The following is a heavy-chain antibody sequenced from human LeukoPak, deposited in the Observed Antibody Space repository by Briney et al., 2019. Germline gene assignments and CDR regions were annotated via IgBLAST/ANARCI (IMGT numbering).Heavy chain of an antibody. D-gene: IGHD6-19*01. CDR3: TKDPVAVAGTPNYCQH. J-gene: IGHJ1*01. CDR1: GFTFSSYA. V-gene: IGHV3-23*01. CDR2: ISGSGGST. Sequence: GGSLRLSCAASGFTFSSYAMSWVRQAPGKGLEWVSAISGSGGSTYYADSVKGRFTISRDNSKNTLYLQINSLRAEDTAVYYCTKDPVAVAGTPNYCQHWGQGTLVTVSS.